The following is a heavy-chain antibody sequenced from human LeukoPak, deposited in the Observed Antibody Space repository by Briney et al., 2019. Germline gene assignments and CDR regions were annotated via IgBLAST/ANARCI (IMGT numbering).Heavy chain of an antibody. V-gene: IGHV1-2*02. J-gene: IGHJ4*02. Sequence: ASVKVSCKASGYTFTTYYLHWVRQAPGQGLEWMGWVNPNSGGINYAQKFQGRVTMTRDTSITTAYMDLSSLRSDDTAVYYCARDNYGIGDYWGQGTLVTVSS. CDR1: GYTFTTYY. CDR2: VNPNSGGI. D-gene: IGHD4-11*01. CDR3: ARDNYGIGDY.